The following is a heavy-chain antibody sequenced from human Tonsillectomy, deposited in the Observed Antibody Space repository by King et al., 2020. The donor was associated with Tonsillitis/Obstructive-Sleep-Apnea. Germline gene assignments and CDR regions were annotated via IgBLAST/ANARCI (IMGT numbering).Heavy chain of an antibody. CDR3: STGFRSGYYEYSFDY. CDR1: DFTFNNAW. D-gene: IGHD3-22*01. V-gene: IGHV3-15*02. J-gene: IGHJ4*02. Sequence: VQLVESGGALVKPGASLRLSCVASDFTFNNAWMTWVRQAPGKGLEWVGRIKSKKDGGTTVYASPVQGRFTISRDDSKTTLYLQMNSLKTEDTAVYYCSTGFRSGYYEYSFDYWGQGTLLTVSS. CDR2: IKSKKDGGTT.